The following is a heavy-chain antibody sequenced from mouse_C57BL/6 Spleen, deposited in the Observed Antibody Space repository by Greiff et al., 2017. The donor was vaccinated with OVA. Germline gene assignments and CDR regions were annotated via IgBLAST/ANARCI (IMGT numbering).Heavy chain of an antibody. V-gene: IGHV1-54*01. CDR3: ARTPPYYSNYYFDY. CDR1: GYAFTNYL. Sequence: VKLMESGAELVRPGTSVKVSCKASGYAFTNYLIEWVKQRPGQGLEWIGVINPGSGGTNYNEKFKGKATLTADKSSSTAYMQLSSLTSEDSAVYFCARTPPYYSNYYFDYWGQGTTLTVSS. J-gene: IGHJ2*01. D-gene: IGHD2-5*01. CDR2: INPGSGGT.